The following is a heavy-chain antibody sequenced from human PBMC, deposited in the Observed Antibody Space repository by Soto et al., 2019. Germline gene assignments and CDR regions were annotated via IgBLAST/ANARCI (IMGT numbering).Heavy chain of an antibody. CDR1: GFGFNGYD. J-gene: IGHJ6*02. CDR2: ISTAGDT. V-gene: IGHV3-13*01. CDR3: ARGGDRFDGMDV. D-gene: IGHD3-16*01. Sequence: EVQLVESGGGLVQPGGSLRLSCAASGFGFNGYDMHWVRQAPGKNLEWVAAISTAGDTYYLGSVKGRFTISREDAKNSLSLQVNRLGVGDKAVYYCARGGDRFDGMDVWGQGTTVTVSS.